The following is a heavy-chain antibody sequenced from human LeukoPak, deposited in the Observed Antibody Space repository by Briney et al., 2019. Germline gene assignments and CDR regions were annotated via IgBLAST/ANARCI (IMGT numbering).Heavy chain of an antibody. CDR3: ARRGSGRCVDY. Sequence: SETLSLTCAVYGGSFSGYYWSWIRQPPGKGLEWIGEINHSGSTNYNPSLKSRVTISVDTSKSQFSLKLSSVTAADTAVYYCARRGSGRCVDYWGQGTLVTVSS. CDR1: GGSFSGYY. CDR2: INHSGST. V-gene: IGHV4-34*01. D-gene: IGHD3-10*01. J-gene: IGHJ4*02.